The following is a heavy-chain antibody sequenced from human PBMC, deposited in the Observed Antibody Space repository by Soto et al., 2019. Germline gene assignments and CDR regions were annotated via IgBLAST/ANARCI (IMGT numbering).Heavy chain of an antibody. Sequence: QAQLVQSGSEVKKPGASVKVSCKASGYSFTDFGVNWVRQAPGQGLDRLGWIRAYNGNRVYAQRFQGRLTETTDTTRDTSYLELTNLRSDDTAIYYCARGHYILTGWKFEFWGQGTLVTVSS. D-gene: IGHD4-4*01. CDR1: GYSFTDFG. V-gene: IGHV1-18*01. CDR2: IRAYNGNR. CDR3: ARGHYILTGWKFEF. J-gene: IGHJ4*02.